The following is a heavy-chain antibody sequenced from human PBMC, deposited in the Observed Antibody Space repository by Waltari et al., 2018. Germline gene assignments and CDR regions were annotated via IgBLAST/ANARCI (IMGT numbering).Heavy chain of an antibody. V-gene: IGHV4-34*01. CDR3: ARETSGYSYGSCFDY. CDR1: GGSSSGYY. Sequence: QVQLQQWGAGLLTPSETLSLTCAVYGGSSSGYYWSWIRPPPGKGLEWIGEINHSGSTNYNPSLKSRVTISVDTSKNQFSLKLSSVTAADTAVYYCARETSGYSYGSCFDYWGQGTLVTVSS. D-gene: IGHD5-18*01. J-gene: IGHJ4*02. CDR2: INHSGST.